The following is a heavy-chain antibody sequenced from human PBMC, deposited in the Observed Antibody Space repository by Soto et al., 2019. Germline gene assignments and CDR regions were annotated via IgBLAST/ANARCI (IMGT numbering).Heavy chain of an antibody. D-gene: IGHD2-2*01. J-gene: IGHJ5*02. Sequence: PSETLSLTCTVSGGSVSSGSYYWSWIRQPPGKGLEWIGYIYYSGSTNYNPSLKSRVTISVDTSKNQFSLKLSSVTAADTAVYYCASNRIVVVPAASFSWFDPWGQGTLVTVSS. CDR2: IYYSGST. V-gene: IGHV4-61*01. CDR1: GGSVSSGSYY. CDR3: ASNRIVVVPAASFSWFDP.